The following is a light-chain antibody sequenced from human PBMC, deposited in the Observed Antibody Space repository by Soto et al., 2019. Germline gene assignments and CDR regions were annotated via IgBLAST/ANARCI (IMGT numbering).Light chain of an antibody. CDR2: RSD. Sequence: QSVLTQPPSASGTPEQRVTISCSGSSSNIGSNHVYWYQQFPGTAPKLLMYRSDQRPSGVPDRFSGSKSGTSASLAISGLRSDDEADYYCSARDDSLSGVVFGGGTKLTVL. J-gene: IGLJ2*01. CDR3: SARDDSLSGVV. CDR1: SSNIGSNH. V-gene: IGLV1-47*01.